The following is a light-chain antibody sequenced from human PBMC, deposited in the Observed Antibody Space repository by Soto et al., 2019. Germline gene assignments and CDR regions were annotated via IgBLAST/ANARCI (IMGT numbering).Light chain of an antibody. CDR3: QQYNTYSVT. J-gene: IGKJ4*02. CDR2: DAS. CDR1: QNNIRW. V-gene: IGKV1-5*01. Sequence: DIQVTQSPSTLSASVGDRVTMTCRASQNNIRWLAWYQQKPGKAPRLLIYDASSLESGVPSRFSGSGSGTEFTLTISSLQPDDFATYYFQQYNTYSVTFGGGTKVEIK.